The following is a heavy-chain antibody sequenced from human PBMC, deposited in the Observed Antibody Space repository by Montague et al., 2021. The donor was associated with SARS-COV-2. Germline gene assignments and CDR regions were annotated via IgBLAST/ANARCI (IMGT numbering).Heavy chain of an antibody. Sequence: SETLSLTCTVSGGSISSYYWSWIRQPPGKGLEWIGYIYYSGSTNYNPSLKSRVTMLVDMSKNQFSLKLSSVTAADTAVYYCARGMGGSYLYYFDYWGQGTLGTVSS. D-gene: IGHD1-26*01. CDR2: IYYSGST. V-gene: IGHV4-59*01. CDR1: GGSISSYY. CDR3: ARGMGGSYLYYFDY. J-gene: IGHJ4*02.